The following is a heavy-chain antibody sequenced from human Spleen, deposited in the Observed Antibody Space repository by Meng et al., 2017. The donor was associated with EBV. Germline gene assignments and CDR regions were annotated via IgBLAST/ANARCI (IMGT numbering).Heavy chain of an antibody. Sequence: QVKVVQSGAEVKKPGASVKVSCKASGYTFTSYAMHWVRQAPGQRLEWMGWINAGNGNTKYSQKFQGRVTITRDTSASTAYMELSSLRSEDTAVYYCARGSGGYDPFDYWGQGTLVTVSS. J-gene: IGHJ4*02. CDR1: GYTFTSYA. D-gene: IGHD5-12*01. V-gene: IGHV1-3*01. CDR2: INAGNGNT. CDR3: ARGSGGYDPFDY.